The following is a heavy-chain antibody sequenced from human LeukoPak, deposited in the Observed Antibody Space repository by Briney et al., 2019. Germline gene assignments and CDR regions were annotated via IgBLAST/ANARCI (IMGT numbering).Heavy chain of an antibody. V-gene: IGHV1-2*02. CDR1: GYTFTDFY. J-gene: IGHJ4*02. CDR2: INPDNGVT. CDR3: ARTYSSGWNGDADY. D-gene: IGHD6-25*01. Sequence: ASVKVSCKASGYTFTDFYIHWMRQASGQGLEWMGWINPDNGVTAYAQKFQGRVTMTRDTSISAVYVELSRLRSDDTAVYYCARTYSSGWNGDADYWSQGTLVTVSS.